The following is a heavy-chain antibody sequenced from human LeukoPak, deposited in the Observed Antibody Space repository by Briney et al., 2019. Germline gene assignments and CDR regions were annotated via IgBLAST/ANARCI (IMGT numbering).Heavy chain of an antibody. Sequence: ASVKVSCKASGGTFSSYTLSWVRQAPGQGLEWMGGIIPIFGTANYAQKFQGRVTITADESTSTDYMELSNLRSEDTAVYYCARTMITFGGATDYWGQGTLVTVSS. D-gene: IGHD3-16*01. J-gene: IGHJ4*02. V-gene: IGHV1-69*13. CDR1: GGTFSSYT. CDR3: ARTMITFGGATDY. CDR2: IIPIFGTA.